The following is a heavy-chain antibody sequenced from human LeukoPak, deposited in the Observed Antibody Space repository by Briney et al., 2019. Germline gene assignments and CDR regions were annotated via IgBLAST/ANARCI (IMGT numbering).Heavy chain of an antibody. V-gene: IGHV4-34*01. CDR2: INHSGST. Sequence: PSETLSLTCAVYGGSFSGYYWSWIRQPPGKGLEWIGEINHSGSTNYNPSLKSRVTISVDTSKNQFSLTLSSVTAADTAVYYCARGTHYYDSSGSFDYWGQGTLVTVSS. D-gene: IGHD3-22*01. J-gene: IGHJ4*02. CDR1: GGSFSGYY. CDR3: ARGTHYYDSSGSFDY.